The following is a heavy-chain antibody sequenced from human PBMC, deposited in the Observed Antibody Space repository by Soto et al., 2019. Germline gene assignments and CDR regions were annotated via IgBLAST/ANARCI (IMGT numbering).Heavy chain of an antibody. CDR2: MNPNSGNT. CDR1: GYSFTSYD. CDR3: ARGEWELTW. V-gene: IGHV1-8*01. J-gene: IGHJ4*02. Sequence: GASVKVSCKASGYSFTSYDINWVRQATGQGLEWMGWMNPNSGNTGYAQKFQGRVTMTRNTSISTAYMELSSLKFEDTAVYFCARGEWELTWWGQGTLVTVSS. D-gene: IGHD1-26*01.